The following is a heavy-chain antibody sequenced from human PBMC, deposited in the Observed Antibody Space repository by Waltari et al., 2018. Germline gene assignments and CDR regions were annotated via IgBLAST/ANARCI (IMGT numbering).Heavy chain of an antibody. Sequence: QVQLVQSGAEVKKPGASVKVSCKVSGYTLTELSRHWVRQAPGKGLEWMGWINAGNGNTKYSQKFQGRVTITRDTSASTAYMELSSLRSEDTAVYYCAREEAGYYGSGSVFDYWGQGTLVTVSS. CDR1: GYTLTELS. V-gene: IGHV1-3*01. CDR2: INAGNGNT. J-gene: IGHJ4*02. D-gene: IGHD3-10*01. CDR3: AREEAGYYGSGSVFDY.